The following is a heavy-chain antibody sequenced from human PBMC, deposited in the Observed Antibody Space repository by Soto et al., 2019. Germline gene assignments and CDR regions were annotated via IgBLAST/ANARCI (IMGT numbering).Heavy chain of an antibody. D-gene: IGHD1-7*01. CDR1: GFTFSSYW. V-gene: IGHV3-7*04. CDR3: AGGRTPVAY. J-gene: IGHJ4*02. Sequence: EVQLVESGGGLVQPGGSLRLSCAASGFTFSSYWMSWVRQAPGEGLEGVANIKQDGSEKYYVDSVKGRFTIARDNAKNSLYLQMNSVSAEDTAVYYCAGGRTPVAYWGQGALVTVSS. CDR2: IKQDGSEK.